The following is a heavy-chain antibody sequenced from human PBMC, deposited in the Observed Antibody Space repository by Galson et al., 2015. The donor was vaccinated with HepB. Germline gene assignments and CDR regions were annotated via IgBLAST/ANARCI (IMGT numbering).Heavy chain of an antibody. Sequence: ETLSLTCTVSGGSISSSSYYWAWIRQPPGKGLEWIGSIDYSGSTYYNPSLKSRVTIFVDTSRNQFSLKLSSVTAADTAVYYCARHTNRNVRERLDPWGQGALVTVSS. V-gene: IGHV4-39*01. CDR3: ARHTNRNVRERLDP. D-gene: IGHD1-26*01. J-gene: IGHJ5*02. CDR2: IDYSGST. CDR1: GGSISSSSYY.